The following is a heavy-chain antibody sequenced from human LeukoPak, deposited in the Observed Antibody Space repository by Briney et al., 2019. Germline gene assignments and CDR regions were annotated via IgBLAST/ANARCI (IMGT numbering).Heavy chain of an antibody. V-gene: IGHV3-30*04. CDR2: ISYDGSIN. CDR1: GFTFSSYA. J-gene: IGHJ4*02. CDR3: AKDFEYSSGWYHY. Sequence: GGSLRLSCAASGFTFSSYAMHWVRQAPGKGLEWVALISYDGSINDYADSVKGRFTISRDNSKNTLYLQMNSLRAEDTAVYYCAKDFEYSSGWYHYWGQGTLVTVSS. D-gene: IGHD6-19*01.